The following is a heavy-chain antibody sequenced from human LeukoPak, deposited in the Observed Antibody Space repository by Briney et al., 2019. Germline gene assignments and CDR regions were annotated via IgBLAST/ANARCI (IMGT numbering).Heavy chain of an antibody. CDR1: GYTFTSYA. CDR3: ASRHYSDRSGYYSGGVDY. D-gene: IGHD3-22*01. Sequence: ASVKVSCKASGYTFTSYAMNWVRQAPGQGLEWMGWINTNTGNPTYAQGFTGRFVFSLDTSVSTAYLQISSLKAEDTAVYYCASRHYSDRSGYYSGGVDYWGQGTLVTVSS. CDR2: INTNTGNP. V-gene: IGHV7-4-1*02. J-gene: IGHJ4*02.